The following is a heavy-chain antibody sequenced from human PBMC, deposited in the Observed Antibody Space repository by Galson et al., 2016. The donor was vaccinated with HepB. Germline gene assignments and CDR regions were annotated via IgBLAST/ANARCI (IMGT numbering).Heavy chain of an antibody. CDR3: ARVGKGFSSSSESDAFDF. CDR2: IYYSGST. Sequence: SETLSLTCTVSGASISTFYWSCIRQPPGRGLEWIGRIYYSGSTKYNPSLKSRVTISVDTSKNRFSLNLSSMTAADTAVYYCARVGKGFSSSSESDAFDFWGQGTMVTVSS. CDR1: GASISTFY. D-gene: IGHD6-6*01. J-gene: IGHJ3*01. V-gene: IGHV4-59*01.